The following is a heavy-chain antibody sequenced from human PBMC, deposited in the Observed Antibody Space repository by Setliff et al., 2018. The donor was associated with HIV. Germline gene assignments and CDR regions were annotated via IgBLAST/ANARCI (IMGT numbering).Heavy chain of an antibody. CDR1: GGSISGHY. CDR2: INHSGST. D-gene: IGHD3-22*01. CDR3: ARRSAMIIMALDAFDI. Sequence: SETLSLTCTVSGGSISGHYWSWIRQPPGKGLEWIGEINHSGSTNYNPSLKSRVTISVDTSKNQFSLKLSSVTAADTAVYYCARRSAMIIMALDAFDIWGQGTMVTVSS. V-gene: IGHV4-34*09. J-gene: IGHJ3*02.